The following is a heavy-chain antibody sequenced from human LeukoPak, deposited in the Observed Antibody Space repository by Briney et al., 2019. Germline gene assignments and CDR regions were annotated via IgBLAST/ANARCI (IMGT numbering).Heavy chain of an antibody. J-gene: IGHJ4*02. CDR3: AKPRATVTPLAC. CDR1: GFTFTSYG. V-gene: IGHV3-30*02. Sequence: PGGSLRLSCAASGFTFTSYGMHWVRQSPGKGLEWVAFIRYDGSIKYYADSVKGRFTISRDNSKNTLSLQMNSLRAEDTAVYYCAKPRATVTPLACWGQGTLVTVSS. D-gene: IGHD4-11*01. CDR2: IRYDGSIK.